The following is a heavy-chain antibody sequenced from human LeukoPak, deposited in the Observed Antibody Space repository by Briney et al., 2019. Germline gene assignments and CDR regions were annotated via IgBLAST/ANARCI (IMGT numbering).Heavy chain of an antibody. D-gene: IGHD3-10*01. Sequence: ASVKVSCKVSGYTLTELPMHWVRQAPGKGLEWMGGFDPEDGETTYAQKFQGRVTMTEDTSTDTAYMELSSLRSEDTAVYYCATGPMVRGVNYWYFDLWGRGTLVTVSS. J-gene: IGHJ2*01. V-gene: IGHV1-24*01. CDR2: FDPEDGET. CDR1: GYTLTELP. CDR3: ATGPMVRGVNYWYFDL.